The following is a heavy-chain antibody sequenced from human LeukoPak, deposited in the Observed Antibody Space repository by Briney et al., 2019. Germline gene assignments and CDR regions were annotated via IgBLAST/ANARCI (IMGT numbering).Heavy chain of an antibody. J-gene: IGHJ4*02. CDR2: MSYDGSNK. D-gene: IGHD2-21*02. CDR1: VFSFSSYS. Sequence: GGSVTLSCAASVFSFSSYSMNWVRQAPCKGLEWVVDMSYDGSNKYYADSVKGRFTISRDNSKNTLYLQMNSLRAEDTAVYYYARDPDCGGDCYPVYFDYWGQGTLVTVSS. CDR3: ARDPDCGGDCYPVYFDY. V-gene: IGHV3-30-3*01.